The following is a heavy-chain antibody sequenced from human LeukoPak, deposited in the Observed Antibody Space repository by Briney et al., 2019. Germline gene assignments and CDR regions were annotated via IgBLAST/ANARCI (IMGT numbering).Heavy chain of an antibody. Sequence: PSETLSLTCSVSGGPISSSNYYWGWIRQPPGKGLEWIATIHYTGSTYYNLSLKSRVTISIDTSKNQFSLKLSSVTAADRAVYYCARLSPPEMTVAGWDYWGQGTLVTVSS. D-gene: IGHD6-19*01. V-gene: IGHV4-39*01. CDR3: ARLSPPEMTVAGWDY. CDR1: GGPISSSNYY. CDR2: IHYTGST. J-gene: IGHJ4*02.